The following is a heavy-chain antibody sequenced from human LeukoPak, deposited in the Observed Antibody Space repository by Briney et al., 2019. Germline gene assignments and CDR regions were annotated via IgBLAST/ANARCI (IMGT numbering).Heavy chain of an antibody. V-gene: IGHV4-59*08. Sequence: SETLSLTCTVSGGSISTYYWSWIRQPPGKGLEWIGYIYYTGSTYYNPSLKSRVTMAVDTSKDQFSLKLISVTAADTAVYYCARVITATTREDSWGQGTLVTVSS. D-gene: IGHD1-20*01. CDR3: ARVITATTREDS. CDR2: IYYTGST. CDR1: GGSISTYY. J-gene: IGHJ4*02.